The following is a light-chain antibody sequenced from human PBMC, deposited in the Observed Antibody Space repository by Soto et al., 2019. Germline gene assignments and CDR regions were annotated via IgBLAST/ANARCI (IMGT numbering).Light chain of an antibody. J-gene: IGKJ4*01. V-gene: IGKV1-33*01. CDR2: DAS. Sequence: DIQMTQSPSSLSASVGDRVTITCQASQDISNYLNWYQQKPGKAPKLLIYDASNLETGVRSRFSGSGSGTDFTFTISSLQPEDIATYYCQQYDNLPITFGGGTKVEIK. CDR3: QQYDNLPIT. CDR1: QDISNY.